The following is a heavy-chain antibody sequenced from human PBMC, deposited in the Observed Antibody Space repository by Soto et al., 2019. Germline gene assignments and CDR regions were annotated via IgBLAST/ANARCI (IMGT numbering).Heavy chain of an antibody. CDR3: AGGGSYFFAP. Sequence: PGGSLRLSCAASGFTFSGYWMHWVRQAPGKGLVWVSRITSDGRSTTYADSVKGRFTISRDNSKNTLYLQMDSLRAEDTAVYYCAGGGSYFFAPWGQGTLVTGSS. D-gene: IGHD1-26*01. J-gene: IGHJ5*02. V-gene: IGHV3-74*01. CDR2: ITSDGRST. CDR1: GFTFSGYW.